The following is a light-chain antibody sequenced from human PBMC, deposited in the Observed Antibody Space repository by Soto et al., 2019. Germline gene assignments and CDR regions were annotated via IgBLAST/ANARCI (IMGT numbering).Light chain of an antibody. CDR1: QSISTY. CDR3: QQSYSIPLT. Sequence: DIQMTQSPSSLSASVGDRVTITCRANQSISTYLNWYHQKPGKAPKLLIHAASTLQSGVPSRFSGGGSGTDFTLTISSLQPEDFAIYYCQQSYSIPLTFGGGTKVEIK. V-gene: IGKV1-39*01. J-gene: IGKJ4*01. CDR2: AAS.